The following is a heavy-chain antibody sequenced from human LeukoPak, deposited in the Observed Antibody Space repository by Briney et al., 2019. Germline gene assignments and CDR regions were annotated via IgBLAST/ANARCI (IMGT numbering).Heavy chain of an antibody. Sequence: SETLSLTCNVSGGSISPYYWSWIRQPPGKGLEWIGHIYYSGSTNYNPSLKSRVTISIDTSKNQFSLKLSSVAAADTGVYYCATRRSVAGAEWFDPRGQGTLVTVSS. CDR3: ATRRSVAGAEWFDP. CDR1: GGSISPYY. D-gene: IGHD6-13*01. V-gene: IGHV4-59*01. J-gene: IGHJ5*02. CDR2: IYYSGST.